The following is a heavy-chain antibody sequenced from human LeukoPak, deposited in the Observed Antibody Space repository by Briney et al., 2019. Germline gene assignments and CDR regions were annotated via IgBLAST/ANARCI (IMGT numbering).Heavy chain of an antibody. CDR3: ARSEVTMVRGVNWFDP. Sequence: SETLSLTCTVSGGSISSYYWSWIRQPPGKGLEWIGYIYYSGSTNYNSSLKSRVTISVDTSKNQFSLKLSSVTAADTAVYYCARSEVTMVRGVNWFDPWGQGTLVTVSS. D-gene: IGHD3-10*01. J-gene: IGHJ5*02. CDR1: GGSISSYY. V-gene: IGHV4-59*01. CDR2: IYYSGST.